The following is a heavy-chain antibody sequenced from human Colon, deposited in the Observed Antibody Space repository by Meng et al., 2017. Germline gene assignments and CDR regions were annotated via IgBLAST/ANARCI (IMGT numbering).Heavy chain of an antibody. CDR1: GDSVSSNSYY. D-gene: IGHD1-26*01. CDR3: ARDPLAVGPTDRGLDS. Sequence: QVQLQESGPQLVKPSQTLSLTCPVSGDSVSSNSYYWTWIRQHPGTGLEWIGYIYSGGISHYNPSLKSRITMSIDTSKNQFSLQLTSVTAADTAIYYCARDPLAVGPTDRGLDSWGQGTLVTVSS. V-gene: IGHV4-31*03. J-gene: IGHJ4*02. CDR2: IYSGGIS.